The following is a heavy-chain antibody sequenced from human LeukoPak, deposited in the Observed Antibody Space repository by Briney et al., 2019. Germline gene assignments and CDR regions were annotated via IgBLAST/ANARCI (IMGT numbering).Heavy chain of an antibody. CDR2: IVGSGAST. D-gene: IGHD4-17*01. CDR3: AKVRVVGDYNWFFDL. Sequence: GGSLRLSCAASGFTFSSYAMSWVRQAPGKGLEWVSAIVGSGASTYYTDSVKGRFTISRDNSKNTLHLQMNSLRAEDTAIYHCAKVRVVGDYNWFFDLWGRGTLVTVSS. V-gene: IGHV3-23*01. J-gene: IGHJ2*01. CDR1: GFTFSSYA.